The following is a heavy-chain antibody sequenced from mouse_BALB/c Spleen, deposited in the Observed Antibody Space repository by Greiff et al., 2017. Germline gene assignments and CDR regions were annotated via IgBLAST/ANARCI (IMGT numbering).Heavy chain of an antibody. CDR2: INSNGGST. CDR1: GFTFSSYG. Sequence: EVMLVESGGGLVQPGGSLKLSCAASGFTFSSYGMSWVRQTPDKRLELVATINSNGGSTYYPDSVKGRFTISRDNAKNTLYLQMSSLKSEETAMYYCAREDHYYGFAYWGQGTLVTVSA. CDR3: AREDHYYGFAY. V-gene: IGHV5-6-3*01. D-gene: IGHD1-2*01. J-gene: IGHJ3*01.